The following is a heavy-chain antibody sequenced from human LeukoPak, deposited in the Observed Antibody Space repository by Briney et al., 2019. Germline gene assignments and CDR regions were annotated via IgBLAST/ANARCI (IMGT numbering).Heavy chain of an antibody. D-gene: IGHD5-24*01. CDR2: IYYSGST. J-gene: IGHJ3*01. Sequence: SETLSLTCTVSGGSISTTTYYWGWIRQPPGKGLEWIGTIYYSGSTYYNPSLKSRVTISVDKSKNQFSLNLTSVTAADTAMYYCARDASLQTGAFDVWGQGTMVTVSS. V-gene: IGHV4-39*07. CDR1: GGSISTTTYY. CDR3: ARDASLQTGAFDV.